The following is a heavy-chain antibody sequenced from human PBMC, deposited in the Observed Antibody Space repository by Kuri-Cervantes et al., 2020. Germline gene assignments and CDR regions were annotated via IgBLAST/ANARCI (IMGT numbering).Heavy chain of an antibody. CDR3: ARGQHLGMSTVDY. D-gene: IGHD7-27*01. Sequence: GESLKISCSASGFIFSNHDMNWVRHTPGKGLEWVSFISTDGSTIYYADSVMGRFTISRDNAKNSLYLQMNSLTAEDTALYYCARGQHLGMSTVDYWGQGTLVTVSS. CDR2: ISTDGSTI. J-gene: IGHJ4*02. V-gene: IGHV3-48*03. CDR1: GFIFSNHD.